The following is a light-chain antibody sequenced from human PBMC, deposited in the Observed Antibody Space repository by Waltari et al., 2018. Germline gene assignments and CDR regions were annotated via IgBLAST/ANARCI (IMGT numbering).Light chain of an antibody. CDR2: SAS. CDR3: QQIYNFPRS. CDR1: QGVSDY. Sequence: DIQMTQSPSSVSASVGARVTISCRASQGVSDYVNWYQQRPGKAPKLLGYSASTLQSGVPSRFSGSISGTNFTLTISSLQPEDFATYYCQQIYNFPRSFGQGTKVEIK. J-gene: IGKJ1*01. V-gene: IGKV1-39*01.